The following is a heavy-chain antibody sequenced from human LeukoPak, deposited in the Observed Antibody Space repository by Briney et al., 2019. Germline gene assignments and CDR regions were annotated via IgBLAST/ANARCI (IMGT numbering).Heavy chain of an antibody. Sequence: PGGSLRLSCAASGFTFSSYWMSWVRQAPGKGLEWVANIKQDGSEKYYVDSVKGRFTISRHNAKNSLFLQMNSLRAEDTAVYYCARDLSGWELQEYWGQGTLVTVSS. CDR3: ARDLSGWELQEY. D-gene: IGHD1-26*01. CDR2: IKQDGSEK. V-gene: IGHV3-7*01. J-gene: IGHJ4*02. CDR1: GFTFSSYW.